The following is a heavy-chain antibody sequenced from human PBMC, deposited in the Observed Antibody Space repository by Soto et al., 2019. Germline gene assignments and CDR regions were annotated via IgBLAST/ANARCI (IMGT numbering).Heavy chain of an antibody. CDR3: AKEYGGSDAPDT. Sequence: QVQLQESGPGLVKPSGTLSLTCAVSGDSISSNNWWSWVRQSPEKGLEWIGEIYHTVTTNYNTSRKGRVTIAVEKSKKQFSLKLTSMTAADSAVYYCAKEYGGSDAPDTWGQGTMVTVS. D-gene: IGHD5-12*01. V-gene: IGHV4-4*02. CDR2: IYHTVTT. J-gene: IGHJ3*01. CDR1: GDSISSNNW.